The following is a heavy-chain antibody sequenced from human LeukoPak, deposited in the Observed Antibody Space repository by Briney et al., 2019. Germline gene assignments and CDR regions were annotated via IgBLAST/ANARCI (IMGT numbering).Heavy chain of an antibody. V-gene: IGHV3-7*01. D-gene: IGHD4-17*01. CDR1: GFTFSSYW. J-gene: IGHJ4*02. Sequence: PGGSLRLSCAASGFTFSSYWMSWVRQAPGKGLEWVANIKQDGSEKYYVDSVKGRFTISRDNAKNSLYLQMNSLRAEDTAVYYCARDQLLSTVGFDYWGQGTLVTVSS. CDR2: IKQDGSEK. CDR3: ARDQLLSTVGFDY.